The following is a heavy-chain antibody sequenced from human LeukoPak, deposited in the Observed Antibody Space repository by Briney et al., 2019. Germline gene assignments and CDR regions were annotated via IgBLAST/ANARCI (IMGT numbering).Heavy chain of an antibody. CDR3: WLEKVVAAYFDS. CDR2: IYTSGIT. Sequence: SETLSLTCTVSGGSISSGSYYWSWIRQPAGKGLEWIGRIYTSGITYYNPSLKSRVTISEDTSKNQFSLKMTSMTAADTAIYYCWLEKVVAAYFDSWGQGTLVTVSS. J-gene: IGHJ4*02. V-gene: IGHV4-61*02. D-gene: IGHD2-15*01. CDR1: GGSISSGSYY.